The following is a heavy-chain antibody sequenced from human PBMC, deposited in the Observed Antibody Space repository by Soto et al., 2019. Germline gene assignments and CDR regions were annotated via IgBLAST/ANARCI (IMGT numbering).Heavy chain of an antibody. CDR2: MNPNSGNT. CDR3: ARDRETYGMDV. V-gene: IGHV1-8*01. Sequence: ASVKVSCKTSGYTFTSYGISWVRQATGQGLEWMGWMNPNSGNTAYAQKFQGRVTMTRNTSISTAYMELSSLRSEDTAVYYCARDRETYGMDVWGQGTTVTVSS. J-gene: IGHJ6*02. CDR1: GYTFTSYG.